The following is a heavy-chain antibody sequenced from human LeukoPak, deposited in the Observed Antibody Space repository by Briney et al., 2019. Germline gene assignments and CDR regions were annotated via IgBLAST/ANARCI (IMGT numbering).Heavy chain of an antibody. D-gene: IGHD6-19*01. V-gene: IGHV4-59*01. CDR2: IYYSGST. J-gene: IGHJ4*02. CDR1: GGSISSYY. CDR3: ARVRRGYSSGWIDY. Sequence: PSETLSLTCTVSGGSISSYYWSWIRQPPGKGLEWIGYIYYSGSTNYNPSPKSRVTISVDTSKNQFSLKLSSVTAADTAVYYCARVRRGYSSGWIDYWGQGTLVTVSS.